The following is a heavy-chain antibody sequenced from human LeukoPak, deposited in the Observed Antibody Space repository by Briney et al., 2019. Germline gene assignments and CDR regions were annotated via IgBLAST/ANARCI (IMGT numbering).Heavy chain of an antibody. V-gene: IGHV1-2*02. D-gene: IGHD3-22*01. Sequence: ASVKVSCKASGYTFTGYYMHWVRQAPEQGLEWMGWINPNSGGTNYAQKFQGRVTMTRDTSISTAYMELSRLRSDDTAVYYCAREANYYDSSGYYLFDYWGQGTLVTVSS. CDR2: INPNSGGT. J-gene: IGHJ4*02. CDR3: AREANYYDSSGYYLFDY. CDR1: GYTFTGYY.